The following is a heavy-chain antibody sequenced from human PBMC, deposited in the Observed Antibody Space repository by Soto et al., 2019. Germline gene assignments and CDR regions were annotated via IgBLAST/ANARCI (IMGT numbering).Heavy chain of an antibody. J-gene: IGHJ4*02. V-gene: IGHV3-23*01. CDR1: GFTFSNFA. CDR3: ARGGIVPTSPFDY. Sequence: GGSLRLSCAASGFTFSNFAMSWVRQAPGKGLEWVSAISGTGSNTYYADSVKGRFTISRDNSKNTLYLQMNSLRAEDTAVYYCARGGIVPTSPFDYWGQGTLVTVSS. CDR2: ISGTGSNT. D-gene: IGHD5-12*01.